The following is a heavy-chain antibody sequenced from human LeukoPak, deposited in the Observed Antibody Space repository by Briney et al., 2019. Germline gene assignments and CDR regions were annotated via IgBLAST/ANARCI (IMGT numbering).Heavy chain of an antibody. CDR2: IYHSGST. CDR3: AREGAQGGGFDY. Sequence: SETLSLTCAVSGGSISNSNWWSWVRQPPGKGREWIGEIYHSGSTNYNPSLKSRVTISVDTSKNKFSLKLSSVTAADTAVYYCAREGAQGGGFDYWGQGTLVTVSS. V-gene: IGHV4-4*02. J-gene: IGHJ4*02. D-gene: IGHD1-26*01. CDR1: GGSISNSNW.